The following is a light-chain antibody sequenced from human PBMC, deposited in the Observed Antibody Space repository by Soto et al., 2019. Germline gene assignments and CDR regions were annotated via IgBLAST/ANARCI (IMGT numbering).Light chain of an antibody. CDR1: QGIASY. Sequence: IQLTQSPSSLSASVGDRVTITCRASQGIASYVAWYQQKPGKAPKLLIYAASTLQSGVPSRFSGSGSGTDFTLTISSLQSEDFAVYFCQQYHDWPPLTFGGGTKVEIK. J-gene: IGKJ4*01. CDR3: QQYHDWPPLT. V-gene: IGKV1-9*01. CDR2: AAS.